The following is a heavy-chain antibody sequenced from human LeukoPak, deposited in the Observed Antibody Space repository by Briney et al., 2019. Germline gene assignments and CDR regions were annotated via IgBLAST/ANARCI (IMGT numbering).Heavy chain of an antibody. D-gene: IGHD3-3*01. J-gene: IGHJ6*03. CDR3: ARVNRGRRFLAREWYYYMDV. V-gene: IGHV4-61*01. Sequence: SETLSLTCTVSGGSISSASYYWSWIRQPPGKGLEWIGYIYYSGSTNYNPSLKSRVTISVDTSKNQFSLKLSSVTAADTAVYYCARVNRGRRFLAREWYYYMDVWGKGTTVTVSS. CDR2: IYYSGST. CDR1: GGSISSASYY.